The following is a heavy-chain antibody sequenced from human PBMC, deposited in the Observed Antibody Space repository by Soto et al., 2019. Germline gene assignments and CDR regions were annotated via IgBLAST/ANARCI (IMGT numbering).Heavy chain of an antibody. CDR1: GFTFKTHA. Sequence: QVQLVESGGGVVQPGTSLRLSCAASGFTFKTHAMHWVRQAPGKGLEWMAVIAYDGNEKFYADSVKGRFIISRDNSKNALYLQINTLRNEDTAVYYCGKDVGDYVPYYYGVDVWGQGTTVTVSS. V-gene: IGHV3-30*18. CDR2: IAYDGNEK. J-gene: IGHJ6*02. CDR3: GKDVGDYVPYYYGVDV. D-gene: IGHD1-26*01.